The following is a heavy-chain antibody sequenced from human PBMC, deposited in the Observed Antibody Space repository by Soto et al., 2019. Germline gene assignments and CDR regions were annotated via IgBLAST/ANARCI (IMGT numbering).Heavy chain of an antibody. J-gene: IGHJ6*02. D-gene: IGHD3-9*01. Sequence: QVQLVQSGAEVKKPGASVKVSCKASGYTVTSYGISWVRQAPGQGLEWMGWISAYNGNTNYAQKLQGRGTMTPGTSANTANKELRSLRSDDTAEYACARDRHYDIFTGYPVYYYGMDVWGQGTPVTVSS. V-gene: IGHV1-18*01. CDR2: ISAYNGNT. CDR1: GYTVTSYG. CDR3: ARDRHYDIFTGYPVYYYGMDV.